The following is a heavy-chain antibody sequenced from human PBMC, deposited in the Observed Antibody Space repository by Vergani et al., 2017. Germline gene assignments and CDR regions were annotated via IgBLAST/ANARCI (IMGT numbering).Heavy chain of an antibody. J-gene: IGHJ4*02. Sequence: EVQLVESGGSLVRPGGSLRLSCAVSGFTFNDYGMTWVRQTPGKGLEWVSSISYNCDRATYRDSVKGRFTVSRDSAKNSLYLQMNNLRAEDTALYYCARDENYGGQYFDSWGQGTLVTVSS. CDR3: ARDENYGGQYFDS. V-gene: IGHV3-20*04. CDR2: ISYNCDRA. CDR1: GFTFNDYG. D-gene: IGHD4-23*01.